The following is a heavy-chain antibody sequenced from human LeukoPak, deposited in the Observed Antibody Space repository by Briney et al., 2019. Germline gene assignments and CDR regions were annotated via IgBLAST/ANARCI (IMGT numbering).Heavy chain of an antibody. CDR3: AGHGVGATATSFQH. V-gene: IGHV4-61*02. CDR2: IYTSGST. CDR1: GGSISSGGNY. J-gene: IGHJ1*01. D-gene: IGHD1-26*01. Sequence: SQTLSLTCTVSGGSISSGGNYWSWIRQSAGKGLEWIGRIYTSGSTNYNPSLKSRVTISLDPSNNHFPLEVSSVTAADPAVYYRAGHGVGATATSFQHWGQGTLVTVSS.